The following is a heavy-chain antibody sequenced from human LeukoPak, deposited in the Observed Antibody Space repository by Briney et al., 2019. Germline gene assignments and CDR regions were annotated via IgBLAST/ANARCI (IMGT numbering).Heavy chain of an antibody. V-gene: IGHV1-2*02. CDR1: GYTFTGYY. J-gene: IGHJ4*02. Sequence: ASVKVSCKASGYTFTGYYMHWVRQAPGQRLEWMGWINPNSGGTNYAQKFQGRVTMTRDTSISTAYMELSRLRSDDTAVYYCATVLSSGYSYGDFDYWGQGTLVTVSS. CDR3: ATVLSSGYSYGDFDY. CDR2: INPNSGGT. D-gene: IGHD5-18*01.